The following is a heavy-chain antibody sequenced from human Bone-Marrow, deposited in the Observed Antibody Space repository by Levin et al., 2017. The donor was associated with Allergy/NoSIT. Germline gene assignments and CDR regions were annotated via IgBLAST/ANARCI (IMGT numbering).Heavy chain of an antibody. J-gene: IGHJ4*02. CDR3: ARSRRYCSSTNCFYSSFDY. Sequence: LSLTCAASGFTFSTYSMNWVRQAPGKGLEWVSYISSSSTSTYYADSVKGRFTISRDNAKNSLYLQMNSLRDEDTAVYYCARSRRYCSSTNCFYSSFDYWGQGTLVTVSS. D-gene: IGHD2-2*01. V-gene: IGHV3-48*02. CDR2: ISSSSTST. CDR1: GFTFSTYS.